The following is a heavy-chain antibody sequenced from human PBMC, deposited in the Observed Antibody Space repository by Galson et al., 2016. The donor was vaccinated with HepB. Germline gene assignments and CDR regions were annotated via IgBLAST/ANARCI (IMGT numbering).Heavy chain of an antibody. V-gene: IGHV1-3*01. CDR3: ARDGGSGWSRLW. CDR2: INAANGDT. J-gene: IGHJ4*02. D-gene: IGHD6-19*01. CDR1: GYTFTTYA. Sequence: SVKVSCKASGYTFTTYAMYWVRQAPGQRLEWMGWINAANGDTEYSQSFQGRVTFTRETSASTAYMELSSLRSEDTAVYYCARDGGSGWSRLWWGQGTLVAVSS.